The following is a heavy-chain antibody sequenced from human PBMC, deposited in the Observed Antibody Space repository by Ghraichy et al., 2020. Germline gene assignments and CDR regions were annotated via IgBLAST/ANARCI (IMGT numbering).Heavy chain of an antibody. CDR2: IYYSGST. CDR3: ARGQGSNSWPNWFDP. CDR1: GGSISSGGHY. D-gene: IGHD6-13*01. Sequence: TLSLTCTVSGGSISSGGHYWSWIRQHPRKGLEWIGYIYYSGSTYYNPSLKSRLTISVDTSKNQFSLKLSSVTAADTAVYYCARGQGSNSWPNWFDPWGQGTLVTVSS. J-gene: IGHJ5*02. V-gene: IGHV4-31*03.